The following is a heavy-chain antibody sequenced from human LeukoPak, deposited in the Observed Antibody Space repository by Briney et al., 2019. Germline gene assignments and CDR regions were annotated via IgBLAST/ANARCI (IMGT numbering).Heavy chain of an antibody. CDR2: IYSGGST. Sequence: GGSLRLSCAASGFTVSSNYMSWVRQAPGKGLEWVSVIYSGGSTYYADSVKGRFTISRDNSKNTLYLQMNSLRAEDTAVYYCASNPVRASGSYPIRYFDWYYYYYGMDVWGQGTTVTVPS. D-gene: IGHD3-9*01. CDR1: GFTVSSNY. V-gene: IGHV3-66*01. CDR3: ASNPVRASGSYPIRYFDWYYYYYGMDV. J-gene: IGHJ6*02.